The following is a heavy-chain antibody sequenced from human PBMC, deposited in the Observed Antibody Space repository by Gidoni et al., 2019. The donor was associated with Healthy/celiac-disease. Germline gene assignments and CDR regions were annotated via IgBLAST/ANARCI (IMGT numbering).Heavy chain of an antibody. V-gene: IGHV3-23*01. Sequence: EVQLLESGGGLVQPGGSLRLSCAASGFTFSSYAMSWVRQAPGKGLEWVSAISGSGGSTYYADSVKGRFTISRDNSKNTLYLQMNSLRAEDTAVYYCAIDTMVQDYYYYGMDVWGQGTTVTVSS. CDR3: AIDTMVQDYYYYGMDV. CDR1: GFTFSSYA. D-gene: IGHD3-10*01. J-gene: IGHJ6*02. CDR2: ISGSGGST.